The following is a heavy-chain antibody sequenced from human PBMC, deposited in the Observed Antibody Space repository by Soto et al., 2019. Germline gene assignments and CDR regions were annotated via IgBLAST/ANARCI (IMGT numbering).Heavy chain of an antibody. J-gene: IGHJ5*02. V-gene: IGHV4-61*01. Sequence: SETLSLTYTVSGGSVSSGSYYWSWIRQPPGKGLEWIGYIYYSGSTNYNPSLKSRVTISVDTSKNQFSLKLSSVTAADTAVYYCARGPQPYYYDSRNGFDPWGQGTLVTVSS. CDR3: ARGPQPYYYDSRNGFDP. D-gene: IGHD3-22*01. CDR2: IYYSGST. CDR1: GGSVSSGSYY.